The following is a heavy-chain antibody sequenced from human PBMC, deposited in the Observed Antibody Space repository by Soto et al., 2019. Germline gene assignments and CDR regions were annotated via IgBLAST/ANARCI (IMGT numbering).Heavy chain of an antibody. V-gene: IGHV1-46*03. D-gene: IGHD3-9*01. Sequence: ASVKVSCKASGYTFTSYYMHWVRQAPGQGLEWMGIINPSGGSTSYAQKFQGRVIMTRDTSTSTVYMELSSLRSEDTAVYYCARDLVSRYYDILTGYYSPFDYWGQGTLVTVSS. J-gene: IGHJ4*02. CDR1: GYTFTSYY. CDR2: INPSGGST. CDR3: ARDLVSRYYDILTGYYSPFDY.